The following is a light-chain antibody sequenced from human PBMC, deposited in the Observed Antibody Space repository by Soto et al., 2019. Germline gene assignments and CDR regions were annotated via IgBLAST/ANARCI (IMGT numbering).Light chain of an antibody. CDR2: DVT. J-gene: IGLJ1*01. CDR3: NSYTSNSTYV. Sequence: QSVLTQPVSVSGSPGQSIPISCTGTSSDVGGFNYVSWYQQHSGKAPKLMIYDVTNRPSGVSYRFSGSKSGNTASLTISGLQAEDEAAYYCNSYTSNSTYVFGTGTKVTVL. V-gene: IGLV2-14*03. CDR1: SSDVGGFNY.